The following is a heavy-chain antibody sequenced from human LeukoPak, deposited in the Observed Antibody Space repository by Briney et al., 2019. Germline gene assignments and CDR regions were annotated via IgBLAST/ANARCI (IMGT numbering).Heavy chain of an antibody. CDR2: VNWSGEST. J-gene: IGHJ4*02. D-gene: IGHD3-3*02. V-gene: IGHV3-20*04. CDR1: GFAFDEHG. CDR3: AKAPITIPFYFDY. Sequence: GGSLRLSCTASGFAFDEHGMSWVRQAPGKGLEWVSGVNWSGESTGYADPLRGRFTISRDNAKNSLYLQVDSLRAEDTALYYCAKAPITIPFYFDYWGQGTRVTVSS.